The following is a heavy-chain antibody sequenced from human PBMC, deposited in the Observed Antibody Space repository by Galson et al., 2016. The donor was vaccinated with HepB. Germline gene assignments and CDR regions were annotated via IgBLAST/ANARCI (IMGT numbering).Heavy chain of an antibody. CDR1: GYTFISYG. D-gene: IGHD3/OR15-3a*01. Sequence: SVKVSCKASGYTFISYGITWVRQAPGQGLEWMGWISAYNGNTNYAQKFQGRVAMTTDTTTRTVYMELRSLRSDDTAVYYCARVLIYFDAGVYTDAFDIWGQGTMVTVSS. CDR2: ISAYNGNT. J-gene: IGHJ3*02. CDR3: ARVLIYFDAGVYTDAFDI. V-gene: IGHV1-18*04.